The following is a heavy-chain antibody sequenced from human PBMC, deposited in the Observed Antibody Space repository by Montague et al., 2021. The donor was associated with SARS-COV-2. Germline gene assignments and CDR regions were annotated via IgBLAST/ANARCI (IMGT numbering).Heavy chain of an antibody. Sequence: SLRLSCAASGFTFSSYAMHWVRQAPGKGLEWVAVISYDGSNKYYADSVKGRFTISRDNSKNTLYLQMNSLRAGDTAVYYCARARGSYLTNFDYRGQGTLVTVSS. J-gene: IGHJ4*02. D-gene: IGHD1-26*01. CDR1: GFTFSSYA. CDR3: ARARGSYLTNFDY. CDR2: ISYDGSNK. V-gene: IGHV3-30-3*01.